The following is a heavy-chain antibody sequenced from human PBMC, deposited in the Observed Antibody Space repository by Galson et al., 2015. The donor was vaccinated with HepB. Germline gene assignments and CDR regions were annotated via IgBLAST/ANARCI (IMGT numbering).Heavy chain of an antibody. V-gene: IGHV1-69*13. CDR2: IIPIFGIA. CDR3: ARDPEGSGWNWFDP. CDR1: GGTFSSYA. Sequence: SVKVSCKASGGTFSSYAISWVRQAPGQGLEWMGGIIPIFGIANYAQKFQGRVTITADESTSTAYMELSSLRSEDTAVYYCARDPEGSGWNWFDPWGQGTLVTVSS. D-gene: IGHD6-19*01. J-gene: IGHJ5*02.